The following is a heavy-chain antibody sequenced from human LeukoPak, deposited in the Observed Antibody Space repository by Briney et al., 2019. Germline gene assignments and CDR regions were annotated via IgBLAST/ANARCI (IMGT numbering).Heavy chain of an antibody. Sequence: SETLSLTCAVYGGSFSGYYWTWIRQPPGKGLEWIGEIYYSGSTNYNPSLKSRVTISVDTSKNQFSLKLTSVTAADTAVYYCARGRYGAYGDYWGQGTLVTVSS. V-gene: IGHV4-34*01. J-gene: IGHJ4*02. CDR3: ARGRYGAYGDY. CDR1: GGSFSGYY. CDR2: IYYSGST. D-gene: IGHD4/OR15-4a*01.